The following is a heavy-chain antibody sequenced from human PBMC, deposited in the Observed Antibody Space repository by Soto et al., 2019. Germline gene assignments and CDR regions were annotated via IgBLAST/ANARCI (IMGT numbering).Heavy chain of an antibody. J-gene: IGHJ4*02. CDR3: ARHFGYSSGWYGGA. CDR2: IYWNDDK. CDR1: GFSLSTSGVG. V-gene: IGHV2-5*01. D-gene: IGHD6-19*01. Sequence: QITLKESGPTLVKPTQTLTLTCTFSGFSLSTSGVGVGWIRQPPGKALEWLALIYWNDDKRYSPSLKSRLTIPKDTSKNQVVLKMTNMDPVDTATYYCARHFGYSSGWYGGAWGQGTLVTVSS.